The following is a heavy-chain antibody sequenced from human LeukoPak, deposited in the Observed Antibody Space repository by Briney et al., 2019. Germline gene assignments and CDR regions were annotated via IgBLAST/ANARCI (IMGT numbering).Heavy chain of an antibody. Sequence: ASVKVSCKASGYTFTGYYMHWVRQAPGQGLEWMGWINPNSGGTNYAQKFQGRVTMTRDTSISTAYMELSSLRSDDTAVYYCARGLGYCSSTSCYYYYYYMDVWGKGTTVTVSS. V-gene: IGHV1-2*02. CDR1: GYTFTGYY. J-gene: IGHJ6*03. D-gene: IGHD2-2*01. CDR2: INPNSGGT. CDR3: ARGLGYCSSTSCYYYYYYMDV.